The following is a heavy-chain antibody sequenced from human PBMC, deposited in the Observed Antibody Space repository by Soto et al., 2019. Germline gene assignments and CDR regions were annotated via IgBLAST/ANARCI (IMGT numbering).Heavy chain of an antibody. CDR3: VMVDNYVTPTPQDV. CDR2: ISPYTGNT. Sequence: QVQLVQSGDEVKKPGASVKVSCKASGYIFVNYGIAWVRQAPGQGLEWMGWISPYTGNTHSATQVQGRLTMTTDTSTITAYMDLGSLTSDDTAVYYCVMVDNYVTPTPQDVWGQGTTFTVSS. D-gene: IGHD3-16*01. J-gene: IGHJ6*02. CDR1: GYIFVNYG. V-gene: IGHV1-18*01.